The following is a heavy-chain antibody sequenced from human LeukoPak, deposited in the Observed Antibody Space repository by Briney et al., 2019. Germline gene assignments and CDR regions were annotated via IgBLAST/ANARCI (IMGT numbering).Heavy chain of an antibody. CDR2: VYHIGGT. CDR3: ARDRGSNSDGYYYFYY. Sequence: PSETLSHTCALSGGSISSGVYCWTWIRQPPRKGLEWIGYVYHIGGTNYNPTLKSPVSISVDRSRNQFSLWLNSVTAADEGVYYCARDRGSNSDGYYYFYYWGQGTLITVSS. J-gene: IGHJ4*02. D-gene: IGHD2/OR15-2a*01. V-gene: IGHV4-30-2*01. CDR1: GGSISSGVYC.